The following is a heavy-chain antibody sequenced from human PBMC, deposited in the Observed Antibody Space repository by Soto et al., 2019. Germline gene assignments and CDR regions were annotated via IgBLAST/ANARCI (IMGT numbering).Heavy chain of an antibody. CDR3: ARHHGSPGSYFGLDV. V-gene: IGHV5-51*01. D-gene: IGHD6-13*01. CDR1: VYSFTSYW. CDR2: IYPGDSDT. Sequence: GGYLKSSCKGSVYSFTSYWINWVRQMPGKGLEWMGIIYPGDSDTRYSPSFQGQVPISADKSIDTASLQWRSLKASDTAVYYCARHHGSPGSYFGLDVWGQGTTVTVSS. J-gene: IGHJ6*02.